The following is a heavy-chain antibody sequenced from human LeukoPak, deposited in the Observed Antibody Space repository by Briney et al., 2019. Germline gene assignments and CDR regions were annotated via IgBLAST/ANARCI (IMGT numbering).Heavy chain of an antibody. D-gene: IGHD3-10*01. Sequence: SQTLSLTCAVSGGSISSGGYSWSWIRQPPGKGLEWIGYIYHSGSTYYNPSLKSQVTISVDRSKNQFSLKLSSVTAADTAVYYCARGRGGTMVRGLDYWGQGTLVTVSS. CDR3: ARGRGGTMVRGLDY. CDR1: GGSISSGGYS. J-gene: IGHJ4*02. CDR2: IYHSGST. V-gene: IGHV4-30-2*01.